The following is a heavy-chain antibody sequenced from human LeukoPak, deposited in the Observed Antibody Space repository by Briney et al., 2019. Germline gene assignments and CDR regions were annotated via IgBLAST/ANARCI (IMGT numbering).Heavy chain of an antibody. CDR2: IYYSGST. CDR1: GGSISSYY. CDR3: ARFRLYYFDY. J-gene: IGHJ4*02. V-gene: IGHV4-59*01. Sequence: PSETLSPTCTVSGGSISSYYWSWIRQPPGKGLEWIGYIYYSGSTNYNPSLKSRVTISVDTSKNQFSLKLSSVTAADTAVYYCARFRLYYFDYWGQGTLVTVSS.